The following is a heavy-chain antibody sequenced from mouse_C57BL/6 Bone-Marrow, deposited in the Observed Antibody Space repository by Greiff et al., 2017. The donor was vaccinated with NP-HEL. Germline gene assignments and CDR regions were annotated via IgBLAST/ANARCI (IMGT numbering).Heavy chain of an antibody. CDR3: ARGGDGYPTDLWYFDV. CDR2: ISYDGSN. D-gene: IGHD2-3*01. V-gene: IGHV3-6*01. J-gene: IGHJ1*03. Sequence: EVKLQESGPGLVKPSQSLSLTCSVTGYSITSGYYWNWIRQFPGNKLEWMGYISYDGSNNYNPSLKNRISITRDTSKNQFFLKLNSVTTEDTATYYCARGGDGYPTDLWYFDVWGTGTTVTVSS. CDR1: GYSITSGYY.